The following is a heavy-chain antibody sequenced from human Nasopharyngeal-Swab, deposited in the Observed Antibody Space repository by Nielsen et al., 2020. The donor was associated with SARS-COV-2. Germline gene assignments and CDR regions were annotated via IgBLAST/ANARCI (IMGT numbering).Heavy chain of an antibody. J-gene: IGHJ6*02. V-gene: IGHV4-39*01. CDR2: IYYSGST. Sequence: VRQMPGKGLEWIGRIYYSGSTYYNPSLKSRVTISVDTSKNQFSLKLSSVTAADTAVYYYARRVARAPRHEGDYYYGMDVWGQGTTVTVSS. CDR3: ARRVARAPRHEGDYYYGMDV. D-gene: IGHD3-16*01.